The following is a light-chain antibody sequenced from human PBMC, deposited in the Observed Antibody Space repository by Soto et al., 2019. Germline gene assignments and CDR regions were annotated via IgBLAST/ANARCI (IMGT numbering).Light chain of an antibody. CDR3: VSYTSSTTYV. CDR2: DVA. J-gene: IGLJ1*01. Sequence: QSVLTQPASVSDSPGQSITISCTGTSSDVGGSNFVSWYQQHPGKPPKLIIYDVANRTSGVSNRFSGSKSGSTASLIISRLQTEDEADYYCVSYTSSTTYVFGTGTKLTVL. CDR1: SSDVGGSNF. V-gene: IGLV2-14*03.